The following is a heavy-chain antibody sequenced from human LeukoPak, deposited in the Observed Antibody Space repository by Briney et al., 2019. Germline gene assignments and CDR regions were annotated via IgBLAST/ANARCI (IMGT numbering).Heavy chain of an antibody. V-gene: IGHV3-23*01. Sequence: GGSLRLSCAASGFTFGTHAMTWVRQAPGKGLEWVSGMSGRGDTSYYADSVKGRFTISRDNSKTTLFLQMNSLRAEDTAAYYCAKLAGIRGWFVYYFDYWGQGTLVTVS. CDR3: AKLAGIRGWFVYYFDY. CDR2: MSGRGDTS. J-gene: IGHJ4*02. D-gene: IGHD6-19*01. CDR1: GFTFGTHA.